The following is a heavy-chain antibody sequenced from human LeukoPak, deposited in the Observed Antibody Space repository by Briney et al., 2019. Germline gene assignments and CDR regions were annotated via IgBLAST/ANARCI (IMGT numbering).Heavy chain of an antibody. Sequence: ASVKVSCKASGYTFTSYYMHWVRQAPGQGLEWMGIINPSGGSTSYAQKFQGRVTMTRDTSTSTVYMELSSLRSEDTAVYYCARNPYGSGSYYNIDYWGQGTLVTVSS. D-gene: IGHD3-10*01. CDR1: GYTFTSYY. CDR2: INPSGGST. CDR3: ARNPYGSGSYYNIDY. V-gene: IGHV1-46*01. J-gene: IGHJ4*02.